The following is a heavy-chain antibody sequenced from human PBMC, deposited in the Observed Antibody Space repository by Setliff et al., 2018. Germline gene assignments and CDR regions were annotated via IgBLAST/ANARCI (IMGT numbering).Heavy chain of an antibody. Sequence: GGSLRLSCTASGFSFRSYWMSWVRQAPGKGLEWVADIKQDGSTKYYLDSVKGRFTISRDNAKRSLYLQMNGLRADDTGVYYCVRDDADNYDAFDNWGQGTLVTVSS. J-gene: IGHJ3*02. V-gene: IGHV3-7*01. D-gene: IGHD3-22*01. CDR2: IKQDGSTK. CDR3: VRDDADNYDAFDN. CDR1: GFSFRSYW.